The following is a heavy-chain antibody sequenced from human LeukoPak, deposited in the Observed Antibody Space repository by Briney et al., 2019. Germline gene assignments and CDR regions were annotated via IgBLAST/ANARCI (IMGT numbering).Heavy chain of an antibody. CDR2: MNPNSGNT. CDR1: GYTFTSYD. D-gene: IGHD3-22*01. J-gene: IGHJ3*02. V-gene: IGHV1-8*01. CDR3: ARGLYDSSGYYYEVGLDI. Sequence: ASVKVSCKAPGYTFTSYDINWVRQATGQGLEWMGWMNPNSGNTGYAQKFQGRVTMTRNTSISTAYMELSSLRSEDTAVYYCARGLYDSSGYYYEVGLDIWGQGTMVTVSS.